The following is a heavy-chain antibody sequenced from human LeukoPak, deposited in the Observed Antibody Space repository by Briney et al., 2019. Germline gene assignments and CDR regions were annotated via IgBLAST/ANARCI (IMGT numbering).Heavy chain of an antibody. CDR3: ATEDYYDSSGYYFDY. CDR2: IKQDGSEK. Sequence: GGSLRLSCAASGSTFSSYWMSWVRQAPGKGLEWVANIKQDGSEKYYVDSVKGRFTISRDNAKNSLYLQMNSLRAEDTAVYYCATEDYYDSSGYYFDYWGRGTLVTVSS. CDR1: GSTFSSYW. V-gene: IGHV3-7*01. D-gene: IGHD3-22*01. J-gene: IGHJ4*02.